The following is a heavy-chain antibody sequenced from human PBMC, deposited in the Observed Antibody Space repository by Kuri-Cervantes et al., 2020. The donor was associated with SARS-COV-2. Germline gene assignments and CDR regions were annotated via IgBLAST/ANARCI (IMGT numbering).Heavy chain of an antibody. D-gene: IGHD3-10*01. CDR1: GGSISSYY. CDR3: ARGWDYGSGSYYPRGDYGMDV. CDR2: IYYSGST. Sequence: SETLSLTCTVSGGSISSYYWSWIRQPPGKGLEWIGYIYYSGSTNYNPSLKSRVTISVDTSKNQFSLKLSSVTAADTAEYYCARGWDYGSGSYYPRGDYGMDVWGQGTTVTVSS. V-gene: IGHV4-59*01. J-gene: IGHJ6*02.